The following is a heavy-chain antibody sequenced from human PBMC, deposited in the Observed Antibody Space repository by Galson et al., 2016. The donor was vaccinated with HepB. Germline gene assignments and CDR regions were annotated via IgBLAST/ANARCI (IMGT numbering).Heavy chain of an antibody. Sequence: SLRLSCAVSGFPVTDNYMSWVRQAPGKGLEWLSVIYRGGTTNYADSLKGRFTIPRDNSKNTVYLHISSLRVEDTAVYYCASSYCTGGSCYFDDWGQGTLLAVSS. D-gene: IGHD2-15*01. CDR2: IYRGGTT. CDR3: ASSYCTGGSCYFDD. V-gene: IGHV3-53*01. CDR1: GFPVTDNY. J-gene: IGHJ4*02.